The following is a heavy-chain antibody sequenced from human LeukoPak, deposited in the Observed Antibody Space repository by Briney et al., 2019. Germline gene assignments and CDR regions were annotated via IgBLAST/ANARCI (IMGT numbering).Heavy chain of an antibody. J-gene: IGHJ4*02. V-gene: IGHV1-8*01. CDR3: ARSGATVGGYYFEY. CDR1: GYTFTSYD. Sequence: ASVKVSCKASGYTFTSYDINWVRQATGQGLEWMGWMNPNSGNTGYAQKVQGRVTMTRNTSISTAYMELSSLRSEDTAVYYCARSGATVGGYYFEYWGQGTLVTVSS. CDR2: MNPNSGNT. D-gene: IGHD4-11*01.